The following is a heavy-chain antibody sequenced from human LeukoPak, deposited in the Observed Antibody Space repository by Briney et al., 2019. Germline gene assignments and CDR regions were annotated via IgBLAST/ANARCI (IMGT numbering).Heavy chain of an antibody. CDR1: GGSFSGYY. CDR2: INHSGST. J-gene: IGHJ5*02. Sequence: SETLSLTCAVYGGSFSGYYWSWIRQPPGKGLEWIGEINHSGSTNYNPSLKSRVTISVDTSKNQFSLKLSSVTAADTAVYYCARASYSPNWFDPWGQGTLVTVSS. D-gene: IGHD3-16*01. V-gene: IGHV4-34*01. CDR3: ARASYSPNWFDP.